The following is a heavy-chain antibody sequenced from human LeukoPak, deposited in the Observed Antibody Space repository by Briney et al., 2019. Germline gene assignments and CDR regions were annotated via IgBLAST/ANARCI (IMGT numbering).Heavy chain of an antibody. V-gene: IGHV3-33*01. CDR3: ARHDSYIPY. Sequence: GGSLRLSCATSGFTFSHYGMHWVRQAPGKGLEWVAVIWSDGSNRFYADSVKGRFTISRDNSKKTVYLQMNNLRAEDTAVYFCARHDSYIPYWGQGIPVTVSS. J-gene: IGHJ4*02. CDR2: IWSDGSNR. CDR1: GFTFSHYG. D-gene: IGHD3-10*01.